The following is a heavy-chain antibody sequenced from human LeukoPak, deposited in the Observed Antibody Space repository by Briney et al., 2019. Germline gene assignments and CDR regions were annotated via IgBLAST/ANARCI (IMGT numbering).Heavy chain of an antibody. CDR3: VRDESVFDI. V-gene: IGHV1-18*01. J-gene: IGHJ3*02. Sequence: ASVKVSCKASDYTLIDYDISWVRQAPGQGLEWMGWISGYNGNTNYALKLQGRVTMTTDTSSTTAYMELRSLRSDDTAMYYCVRDESVFDIWGQGTMVTVSA. D-gene: IGHD5/OR15-5a*01. CDR1: DYTLIDYD. CDR2: ISGYNGNT.